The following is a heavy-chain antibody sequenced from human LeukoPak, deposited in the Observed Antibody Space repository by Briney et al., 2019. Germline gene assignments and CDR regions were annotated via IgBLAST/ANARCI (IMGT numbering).Heavy chain of an antibody. D-gene: IGHD6-13*01. CDR1: GGSISSGGYY. V-gene: IGHV4-31*03. CDR3: ARRRQGSWYRSYYFDY. CDR2: IYYSGST. Sequence: SETLSLTCTVSGGSISSGGYYWSWIRQHPGKGLEWIGYIYYSGSTYYNPSLKSRVTISVDTSKNQFSLKLSSVTAADTAVYYCARRRQGSWYRSYYFDYWGQGTLVTVSS. J-gene: IGHJ4*02.